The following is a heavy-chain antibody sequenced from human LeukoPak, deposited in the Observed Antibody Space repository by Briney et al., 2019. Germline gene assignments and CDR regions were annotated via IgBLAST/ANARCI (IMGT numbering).Heavy chain of an antibody. CDR1: GGSFSGYY. J-gene: IGHJ4*02. CDR2: INHSGST. Sequence: SETLSLTCAVYGGSFSGYYWSWIRQPPGKGLEWIGEINHSGSTNYSPSLKSRVTISVDTSKNQFSLKLSSVTAADTAVYYCVRGHRDNWHLDFAHWGQGTLVTVSS. D-gene: IGHD1-20*01. V-gene: IGHV4-34*01. CDR3: VRGHRDNWHLDFAH.